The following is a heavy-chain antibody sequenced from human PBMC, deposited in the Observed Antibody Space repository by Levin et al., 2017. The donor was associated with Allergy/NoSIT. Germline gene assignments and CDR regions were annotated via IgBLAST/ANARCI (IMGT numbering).Heavy chain of an antibody. Sequence: SETLSLTCAVSGGSISSGGYSWSWIRQPPGKGLEWIGSIYLSGSTYYNPSLKSRVTISVDRSKNQFSLNLSSVTAADTAVYYCARVAGYSYGYYFDYWGQGTLVTVSS. CDR2: IYLSGST. J-gene: IGHJ4*02. CDR1: GGSISSGGYS. CDR3: ARVAGYSYGYYFDY. V-gene: IGHV4-30-2*01. D-gene: IGHD5-18*01.